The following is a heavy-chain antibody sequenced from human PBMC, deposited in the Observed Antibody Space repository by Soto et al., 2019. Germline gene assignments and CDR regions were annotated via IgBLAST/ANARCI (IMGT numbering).Heavy chain of an antibody. D-gene: IGHD3-9*01. Sequence: PGGSLRLSCSASGLTFSSYSMNWVRQAPGKGLEWVSSIGTSSSYIYYADSVKGRFTISRDNAKNSLYLQMNSLRVEDMAVYYCARAPLRYFDWLLSPFDYWGQGTLVTVSS. CDR3: ARAPLRYFDWLLSPFDY. CDR2: IGTSSSYI. V-gene: IGHV3-21*01. CDR1: GLTFSSYS. J-gene: IGHJ4*02.